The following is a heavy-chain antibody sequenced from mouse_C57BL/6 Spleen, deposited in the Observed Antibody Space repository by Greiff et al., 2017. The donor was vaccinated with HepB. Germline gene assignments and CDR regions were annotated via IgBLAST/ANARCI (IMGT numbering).Heavy chain of an antibody. CDR2: INPNNGGT. Sequence: VQLKQSGPELVKPGASVKIPCKASGYTFTDYNMDWVKQSHGKSLEWIGDINPNNGGTIYNQKFKGKATLTVDKSSSTAYMELRSLTSEDTAVYYCARSYYGSFYAMDYWGQGTSVTVSS. J-gene: IGHJ4*01. CDR1: GYTFTDYN. D-gene: IGHD1-1*01. CDR3: ARSYYGSFYAMDY. V-gene: IGHV1-18*01.